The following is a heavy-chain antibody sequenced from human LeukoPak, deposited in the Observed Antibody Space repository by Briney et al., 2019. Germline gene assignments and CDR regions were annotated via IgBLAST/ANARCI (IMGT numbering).Heavy chain of an antibody. CDR3: ARALGEYQLLDESYYFDY. CDR1: GFTFSSYD. V-gene: IGHV3-13*01. CDR2: IGTAGDT. J-gene: IGHJ4*02. D-gene: IGHD2-2*01. Sequence: GGSLRLSCAASGFTFSSYDMHWVRQATGKGLEWVSAIGTAGDTYYPGSVKGRFTISRENAKNSLYLQMNSLRAGDTAVYYCARALGEYQLLDESYYFDYWGQGTLVTVSS.